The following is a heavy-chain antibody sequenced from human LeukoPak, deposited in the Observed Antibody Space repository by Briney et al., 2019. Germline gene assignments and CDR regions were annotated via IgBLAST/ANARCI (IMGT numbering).Heavy chain of an antibody. CDR3: ARAPDYGDYVDWFDP. CDR1: GGSISSYY. D-gene: IGHD4-17*01. Sequence: SETLSLTCTVSGGSISSYYWSWIRQPPGKGLEWIGYIYYSGSTNYNPSLKSRVTISVDTSKNQFSLKLSSVTAADTAVYYCARAPDYGDYVDWFDPWGQGTLVTVSS. J-gene: IGHJ5*02. V-gene: IGHV4-59*01. CDR2: IYYSGST.